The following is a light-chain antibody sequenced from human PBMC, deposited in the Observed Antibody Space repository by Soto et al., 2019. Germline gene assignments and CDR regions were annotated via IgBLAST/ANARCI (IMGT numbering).Light chain of an antibody. Sequence: VLTQSPDTLSLSPGERATLSFRASRSFASSYLAWYQQRPGQAPRLLIYAASSRATGIPDRFRGSGSGTDFTLTISRLEPEDSAVYYCQQYGPSPPYTFGQGTHLEIK. CDR1: RSFASSY. CDR2: AAS. CDR3: QQYGPSPPYT. V-gene: IGKV3-20*01. J-gene: IGKJ2*01.